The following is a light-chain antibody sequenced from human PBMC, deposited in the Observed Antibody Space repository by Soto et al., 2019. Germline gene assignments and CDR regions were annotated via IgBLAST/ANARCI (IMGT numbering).Light chain of an antibody. CDR3: SSYTSSSTLV. CDR2: DVS. J-gene: IGLJ2*01. Sequence: QSALTQPASVSGSPGQSITISCTGTSSDVGGYNYVSWYQQHPGKDPKLMIYDVSNRPSGVSNRFSGSKSGNTASLTISGIQAEDEADYYCSSYTSSSTLVFGGGTQLTVL. V-gene: IGLV2-14*01. CDR1: SSDVGGYNY.